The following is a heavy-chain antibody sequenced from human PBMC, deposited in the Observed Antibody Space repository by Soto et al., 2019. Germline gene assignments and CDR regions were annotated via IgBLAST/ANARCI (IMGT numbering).Heavy chain of an antibody. V-gene: IGHV1-69*13. Sequence: SVKVSCKASGGTFSSYAISWVRQAPGQGLEWMGGIIPIFGTANYAQKFQGRVTITADESTSTAYMELSSLRSEDTAVYYCARASKSIAARPYYYGMDVWGQGTTVTVSS. J-gene: IGHJ6*02. CDR3: ARASKSIAARPYYYGMDV. CDR2: IIPIFGTA. D-gene: IGHD6-6*01. CDR1: GGTFSSYA.